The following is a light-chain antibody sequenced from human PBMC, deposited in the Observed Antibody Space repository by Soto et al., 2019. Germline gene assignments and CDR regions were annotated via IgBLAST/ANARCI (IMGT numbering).Light chain of an antibody. V-gene: IGKV3-20*01. Sequence: EIVLTQSPGTLSLSPGERATLACRASQSISSSYLAWYQQKPGQAPRLLIYGASSRATGIPDRFSGSGSGTDFTLTISRLEPEYFAVYYCQFFGSSRYTFGQGTKLEIK. CDR3: QFFGSSRYT. J-gene: IGKJ2*01. CDR1: QSISSSY. CDR2: GAS.